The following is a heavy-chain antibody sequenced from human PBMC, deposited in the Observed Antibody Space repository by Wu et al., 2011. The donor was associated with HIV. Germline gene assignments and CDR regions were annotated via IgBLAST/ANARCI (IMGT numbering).Heavy chain of an antibody. J-gene: IGHJ1*01. CDR1: GYTFTNYD. CDR3: AREWRYCTGGSPCPSEYLQH. Sequence: QVQLVQSGTEVKTPGASVKVSCKASGYTFTNYDINWVRQATGQGLEWMGWMNPNTGNAGYSQKFQGRVTMTRNTSIRTAYMDLSSLKPDDTALYYCAREWRYCTGGSPCPSEYLQHWGQGTLV. D-gene: IGHD2-8*02. CDR2: MNPNTGNA. V-gene: IGHV1-8*02.